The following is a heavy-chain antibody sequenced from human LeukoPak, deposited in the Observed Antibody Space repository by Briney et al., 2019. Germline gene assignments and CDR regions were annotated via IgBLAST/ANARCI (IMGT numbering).Heavy chain of an antibody. J-gene: IGHJ4*02. CDR3: AKDQTVRGVTIDY. CDR2: ISGSGGST. Sequence: GGSLRLSCAASGFTFSSYAMSWVRQAPGKGLEWVSAISGSGGSTYYADSVKGRFTISRDNSKDTLYLQMNSLRAEDTAVYYCAKDQTVRGVTIDYWGQGTQVTVSS. CDR1: GFTFSSYA. D-gene: IGHD3-10*01. V-gene: IGHV3-23*01.